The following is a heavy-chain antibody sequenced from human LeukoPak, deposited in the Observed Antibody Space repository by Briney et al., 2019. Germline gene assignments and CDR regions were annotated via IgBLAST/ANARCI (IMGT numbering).Heavy chain of an antibody. CDR1: GFTFSSYS. Sequence: GGSLRLSCAATGFTFSSYSMNWVRQAPGKGLEWVSSISSSSSYIYYADSVKGRFTISRDNAKNSLYLQMNGLRAEDTAVYYCARARRELPYYYYYMDVWGKGTTVTVSS. D-gene: IGHD1-26*01. V-gene: IGHV3-21*01. CDR3: ARARRELPYYYYYMDV. J-gene: IGHJ6*03. CDR2: ISSSSSYI.